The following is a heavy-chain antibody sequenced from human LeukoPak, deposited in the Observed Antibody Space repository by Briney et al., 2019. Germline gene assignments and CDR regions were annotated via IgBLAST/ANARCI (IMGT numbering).Heavy chain of an antibody. CDR2: IKQDESEK. CDR3: ARGLPYSSSWYYFDY. J-gene: IGHJ4*02. D-gene: IGHD6-13*01. Sequence: GGSLRLSCAASGFTFSNYWMSWVRQAPGKGLEWVANIKQDESEKYYVGSVKGRFSISRDNAKNSLYLQMNSLRAEDTAVYYCARGLPYSSSWYYFDYWGQGTLVTVSS. CDR1: GFTFSNYW. V-gene: IGHV3-7*01.